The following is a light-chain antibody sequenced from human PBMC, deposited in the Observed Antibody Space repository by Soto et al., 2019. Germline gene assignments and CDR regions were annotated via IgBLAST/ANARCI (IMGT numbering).Light chain of an antibody. Sequence: DIQMTQSPSSLSASVGDRVTITCRASQSISNYLNWYQQKPGKAPKLLIYGASSLQSGVPSRFSGSGTGTDFTLPIRRLPPEDFANYYCEQSYSTRWTFGQGTKVEIK. J-gene: IGKJ1*01. V-gene: IGKV1-39*01. CDR1: QSISNY. CDR3: EQSYSTRWT. CDR2: GAS.